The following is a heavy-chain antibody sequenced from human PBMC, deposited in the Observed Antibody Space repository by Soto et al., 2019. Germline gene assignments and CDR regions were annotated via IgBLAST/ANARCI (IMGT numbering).Heavy chain of an antibody. Sequence: ASVKVSCKASGYTFTSYYMHWVRQAPGQGLEWMGIINPSGGSTSYAQKFQGRVTMTRDTSTSTVYMELSSLRSEDTAVYYCARGEDIVVVVAAEFDSWGQGTLVTVSS. J-gene: IGHJ4*02. CDR2: INPSGGST. D-gene: IGHD2-15*01. V-gene: IGHV1-46*01. CDR1: GYTFTSYY. CDR3: ARGEDIVVVVAAEFDS.